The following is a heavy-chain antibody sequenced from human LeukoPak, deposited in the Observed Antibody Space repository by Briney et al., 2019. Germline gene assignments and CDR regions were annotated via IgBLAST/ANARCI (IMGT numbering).Heavy chain of an antibody. J-gene: IGHJ4*02. CDR3: ARGDWGLATILTLFDY. V-gene: IGHV3-33*08. D-gene: IGHD5-24*01. CDR2: ISHDGNNK. Sequence: PGGSLRLSCAASGFTFSHFGIHWVRQAPGKGLEWLAVISHDGNNKYYADSVKGRFAISRDNAKNSLYLQMNSLRAEDTAVYYCARGDWGLATILTLFDYWGQGTLVTVAS. CDR1: GFTFSHFG.